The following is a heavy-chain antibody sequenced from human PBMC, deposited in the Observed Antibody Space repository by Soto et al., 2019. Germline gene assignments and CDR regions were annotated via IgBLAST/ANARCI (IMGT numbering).Heavy chain of an antibody. CDR2: IYHSETT. J-gene: IGHJ4*01. CDR1: GDSIRSSYW. D-gene: IGHD4-17*01. CDR3: ARYDFGIFDY. V-gene: IGHV4-4*02. Sequence: SETLSLTCAVSGDSIRSSYWWGWVRQPPGKGLEWIGEIYHSETTNYNPSLKSRVTLSMDKSKNQFSLMLTSVTAADTAVYFCARYDFGIFDYWGHGILVTVSS.